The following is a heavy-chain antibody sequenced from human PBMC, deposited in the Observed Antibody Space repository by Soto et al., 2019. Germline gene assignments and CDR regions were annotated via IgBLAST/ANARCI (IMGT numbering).Heavy chain of an antibody. CDR1: GYTFTTYD. Sequence: GASVKVSCKTSGYTFTTYDISWVRQAPGKGLEWMGWISGYSGNTNYAQKLQGRISMTTDTSTSTAYMELRSLRSDDTAVYYCARSGGSSSPLDYWGQGTLVTVSS. V-gene: IGHV1-18*01. J-gene: IGHJ4*02. D-gene: IGHD6-6*01. CDR2: ISGYSGNT. CDR3: ARSGGSSSPLDY.